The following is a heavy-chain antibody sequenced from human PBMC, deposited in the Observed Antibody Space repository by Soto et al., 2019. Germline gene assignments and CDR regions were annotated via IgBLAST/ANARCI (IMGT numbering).Heavy chain of an antibody. V-gene: IGHV4-39*07. CDR2: IYYTANT. Sequence: SETLSLTCTVSGGSISSSSYYWGWIRQPPGKGLEWIGSIYYTANTHYNPSLKSRVSISVDTSTSQYSLKLTSVTAADTAVYYCARVRSGFSTGLIDYLGQGTQVTVSS. CDR3: ARVRSGFSTGLIDY. J-gene: IGHJ4*02. CDR1: GGSISSSSYY. D-gene: IGHD3-9*01.